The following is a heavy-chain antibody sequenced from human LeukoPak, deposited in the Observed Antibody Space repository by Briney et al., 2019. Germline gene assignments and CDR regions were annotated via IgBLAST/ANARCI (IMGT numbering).Heavy chain of an antibody. J-gene: IGHJ4*02. D-gene: IGHD2-15*01. CDR2: IRYDGSYK. CDR1: GFTFSSYG. V-gene: IGHV3-30*02. Sequence: GGSLRLSCAASGFTFSSYGMHWVRQAPGKGLQWVTFIRYDGSYKYYADSVKGRFTVSRDNSKNTLYLQMNSLRTEDTAVYYCARFLREGYYFDYWGQGTLVTVSS. CDR3: ARFLREGYYFDY.